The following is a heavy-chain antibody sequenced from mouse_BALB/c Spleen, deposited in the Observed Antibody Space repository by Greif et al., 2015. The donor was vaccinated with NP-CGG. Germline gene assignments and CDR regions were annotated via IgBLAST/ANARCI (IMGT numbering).Heavy chain of an antibody. Sequence: LKQSGSELVRPGASVKLSCKASGYTFTSYWMHWVKQRPGQGLEWIGNIYPGSGSTNYDEKFKSKATLTVDTSSSTASMQLSSLTSEDSAVYYCTRRGYYGSSSFAYWGQGTLVTVSA. CDR1: GYTFTSYW. V-gene: IGHV1S22*01. CDR3: TRRGYYGSSSFAY. CDR2: IYPGSGST. D-gene: IGHD1-1*01. J-gene: IGHJ3*01.